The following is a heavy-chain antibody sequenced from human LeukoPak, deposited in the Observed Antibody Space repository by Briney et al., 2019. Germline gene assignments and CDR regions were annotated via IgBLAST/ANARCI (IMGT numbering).Heavy chain of an antibody. D-gene: IGHD2-15*01. J-gene: IGHJ4*02. CDR1: GFTFSNAW. Sequence: GGSLRLSCAASGFTFSNAWMSWVRQAPGKGLEWVGRIKSKTDGGTTDYAAPVKGRFTISRDDSKNTMYLQMNSLRAEDTAVYYCAKDPRYCSGGSCYSPMGYFDYWGQGTLVTVSS. CDR2: IKSKTDGGTT. CDR3: AKDPRYCSGGSCYSPMGYFDY. V-gene: IGHV3-15*01.